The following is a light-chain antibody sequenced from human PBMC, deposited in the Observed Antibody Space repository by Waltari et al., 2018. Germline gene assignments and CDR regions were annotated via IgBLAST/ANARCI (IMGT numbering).Light chain of an antibody. CDR1: QSGNTY. V-gene: IGKV3-20*01. Sequence: CRASQSGNTYLAWYQQKPGQAPRLLIYGAYTRAAGIPDRFSGSGSGTDFSLTISRLEAEDFAVYYCQHHVRLPATFGQGTKVEIK. J-gene: IGKJ1*01. CDR3: QHHVRLPAT. CDR2: GAY.